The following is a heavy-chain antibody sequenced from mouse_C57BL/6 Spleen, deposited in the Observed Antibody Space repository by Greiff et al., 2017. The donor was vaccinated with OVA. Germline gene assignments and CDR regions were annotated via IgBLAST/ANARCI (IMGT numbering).Heavy chain of an antibody. V-gene: IGHV5-4*01. CDR1: GFTFSSYA. CDR3: ARENSYYYAMDY. J-gene: IGHJ4*01. Sequence: DVKLVESGGGLVKPGGSLKLSCAASGFTFSSYAMSWVRQTPEKRLEWVATISAGGSYTYYPDNVKGRFTISRDNTKNNLYLQMSHLKSEDTAMYYCARENSYYYAMDYWGQGTSVTVSS. CDR2: ISAGGSYT.